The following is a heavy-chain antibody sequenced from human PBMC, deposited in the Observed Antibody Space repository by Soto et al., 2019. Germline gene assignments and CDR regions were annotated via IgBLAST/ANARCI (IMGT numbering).Heavy chain of an antibody. CDR1: GFTFRNYD. J-gene: IGHJ6*02. V-gene: IGHV3-13*05. Sequence: EVQLVESGGGLVQPGGSLRLSCEASGFTFRNYDMHWVRQGTGKGLEWVSGISAAGDPDYADSVEGRFTISSENAQNSFFLQMNSLRVCDTAVYYCARTDRDFYGLDVWGQGTTVIVSS. CDR2: ISAAGDP. CDR3: ARTDRDFYGLDV.